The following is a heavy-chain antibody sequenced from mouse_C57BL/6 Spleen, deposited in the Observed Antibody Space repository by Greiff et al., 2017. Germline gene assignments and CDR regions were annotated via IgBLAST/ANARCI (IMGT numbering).Heavy chain of an antibody. CDR2: IYPGDGDT. V-gene: IGHV1-82*01. J-gene: IGHJ4*01. Sequence: VQLQQSGPELVKPGASVTISCKASGYAFSSSWMNWVKQRPGKGLEWIGRIYPGDGDTNYNGKFKGKATLTADKSSSTAYMQLSSLTSEDSAVYFCARGGTVVAKNAMDYWGQGTSVTVSS. D-gene: IGHD1-1*01. CDR1: GYAFSSSW. CDR3: ARGGTVVAKNAMDY.